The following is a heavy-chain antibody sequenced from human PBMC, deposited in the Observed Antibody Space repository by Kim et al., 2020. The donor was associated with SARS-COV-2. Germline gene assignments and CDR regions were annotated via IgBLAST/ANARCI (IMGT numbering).Heavy chain of an antibody. V-gene: IGHV1-69*13. J-gene: IGHJ5*02. Sequence: SVKVSCKASGGTFSSYAISWVRQAPGQGLEWMGGIIPIFGTANYAQKFQGRVTITADESTSTAYMELSSLRSEDTAVYYCARDRGDSSSWYNWFDPWGQGTLVTVSS. CDR1: GGTFSSYA. CDR3: ARDRGDSSSWYNWFDP. CDR2: IIPIFGTA. D-gene: IGHD6-13*01.